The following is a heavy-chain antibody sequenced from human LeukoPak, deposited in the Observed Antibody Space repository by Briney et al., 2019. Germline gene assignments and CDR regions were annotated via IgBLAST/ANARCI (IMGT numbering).Heavy chain of an antibody. Sequence: GGSLSLSCAVSGLTFSIYWMRWVREARGKGLECVATITQEGSEKYYVDSVKGRFTISRDNAKNSLYLQMNSLRAEDRAVYYCARDEGGREYSYGYDYWGQGTLVNVSS. CDR3: ARDEGGREYSYGYDY. D-gene: IGHD5-18*01. CDR2: ITQEGSEK. J-gene: IGHJ4*02. CDR1: GLTFSIYW. V-gene: IGHV3-7*01.